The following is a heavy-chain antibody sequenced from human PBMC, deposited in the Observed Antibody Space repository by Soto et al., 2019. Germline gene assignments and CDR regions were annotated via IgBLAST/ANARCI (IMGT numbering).Heavy chain of an antibody. V-gene: IGHV5-51*01. CDR1: GYSFTSYW. D-gene: IGHD3-10*01. J-gene: IGHJ6*02. CDR2: IYPGDSDT. Sequence: GASLKSSGKGSGYSFTSYWSGWVRQMPGKGLEWMGIIYPGDSDTRYSPSFQGQVTISADKSISTAYLQWSSLKASDTAMYYCAGGGVRGVITRTRDYYGMDVWGQGTTVTVSS. CDR3: AGGGVRGVITRTRDYYGMDV.